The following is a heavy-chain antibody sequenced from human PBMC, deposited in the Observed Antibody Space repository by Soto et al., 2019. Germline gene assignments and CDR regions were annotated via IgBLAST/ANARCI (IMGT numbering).Heavy chain of an antibody. D-gene: IGHD6-13*01. V-gene: IGHV1-46*01. CDR2: INPSGGST. CDR1: GYTFTSYY. CDR3: ARDYPLMGTSWYRFGQPRYYYYGMDV. J-gene: IGHJ6*02. Sequence: QVQLVQSGAEVKKPGASVKVSCKASGYTFTSYYMHWVRQAPGQGLEWMGIINPSGGSTSYAQKFQGRVTKTRDTSTSTVYMERSSMRYEGTAVYYCARDYPLMGTSWYRFGQPRYYYYGMDVWGPGTTVTVSS.